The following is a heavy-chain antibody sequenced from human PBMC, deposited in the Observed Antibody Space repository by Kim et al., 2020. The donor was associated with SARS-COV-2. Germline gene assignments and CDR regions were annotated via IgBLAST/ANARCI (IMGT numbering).Heavy chain of an antibody. D-gene: IGHD5-18*01. Sequence: ASVKVSCKATGYTFTDYYLHWLRQAPGQGLEWMGRIIPRDGDTKFAQKFQVRVAMTRDNSVNTAYMELSRLRSDDTAVYYCATDAGYFGTGIYFDYWGQGALVTVSS. V-gene: IGHV1-2*06. CDR2: IIPRDGDT. CDR3: ATDAGYFGTGIYFDY. J-gene: IGHJ4*02. CDR1: GYTFTDYY.